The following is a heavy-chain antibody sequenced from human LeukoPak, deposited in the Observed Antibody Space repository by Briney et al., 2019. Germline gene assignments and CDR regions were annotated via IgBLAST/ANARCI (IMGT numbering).Heavy chain of an antibody. CDR3: ARGIFGVVTKGPDY. Sequence: SETLSLTCTVSGGSISSGSYYWSWIRQPAGKGLEWIGRIYTSGSTNYNPSLKSRVTISVDTSKNQFSLKLSSVTAADTAVYYCARGIFGVVTKGPDYWGQGTLVAVSS. V-gene: IGHV4-61*02. CDR1: GGSISSGSYY. CDR2: IYTSGST. D-gene: IGHD3-3*02. J-gene: IGHJ4*02.